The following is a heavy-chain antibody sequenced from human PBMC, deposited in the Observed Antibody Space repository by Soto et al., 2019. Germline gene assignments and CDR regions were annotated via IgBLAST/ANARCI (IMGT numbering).Heavy chain of an antibody. CDR3: ARVTTMGGY. D-gene: IGHD4-17*01. J-gene: IGHJ4*02. CDR2: IKQDGSEK. CDR1: GFRFRDYW. V-gene: IGHV3-7*01. Sequence: EVQLVESGGGLVQTGGSLRLSCAASGFRFRDYWMYWVRQTPGKGLEWVANIKQDGSEKYYVDSVKGRFTISRDNARNSQFLQTDGLRSDDTAVDFCARVTTMGGYWGQGTLVPVSS.